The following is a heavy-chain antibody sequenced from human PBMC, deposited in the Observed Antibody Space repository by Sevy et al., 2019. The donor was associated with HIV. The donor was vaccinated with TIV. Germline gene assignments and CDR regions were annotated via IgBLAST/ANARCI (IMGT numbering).Heavy chain of an antibody. D-gene: IGHD1-26*01. CDR2: ISGSSNYI. V-gene: IGHV3-21*06. Sequence: GESLKISCAASGFTFINYNMNWVRQAPGKGLEWVSSISGSSNYIYYAESLKGRFIISRDNAKDTLYLQMNGLRADDTAVYYCARGPPDGSYDYSNYWGRGTLVTVSS. CDR3: ARGPPDGSYDYSNY. J-gene: IGHJ4*02. CDR1: GFTFINYN.